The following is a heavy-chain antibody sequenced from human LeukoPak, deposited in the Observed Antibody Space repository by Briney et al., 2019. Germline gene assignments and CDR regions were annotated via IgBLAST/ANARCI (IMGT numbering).Heavy chain of an antibody. CDR3: ARRGAGTGGDFYFDY. D-gene: IGHD1-1*01. V-gene: IGHV3-13*04. J-gene: IGHJ4*02. Sequence: GGSLRLSCAASGFSSSSYDMHWVRQATGKGLEWVSGIGVAGNTYYPGSVKGRFTFSRENAKNSLYLQMNSLRAGDTAVYYCARRGAGTGGDFYFDYWGQGTLVTVSS. CDR1: GFSSSSYD. CDR2: IGVAGNT.